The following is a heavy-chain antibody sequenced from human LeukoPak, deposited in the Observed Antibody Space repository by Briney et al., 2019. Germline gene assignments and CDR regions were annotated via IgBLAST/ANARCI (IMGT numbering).Heavy chain of an antibody. CDR3: ATSDFYFSRRGGVSPSDY. V-gene: IGHV3-7*01. J-gene: IGHJ4*02. D-gene: IGHD3-3*01. Sequence: GGSLRLSCAASGFTFSSYCMTWIRQAPGEGLEWVAEIIQDGSAKYYADSVKGRFTISRDNDDKSVYLQMNSLRAEDTAIYYCATSDFYFSRRGGVSPSDYWGQGTLVTVSS. CDR1: GFTFSSYC. CDR2: IIQDGSAK.